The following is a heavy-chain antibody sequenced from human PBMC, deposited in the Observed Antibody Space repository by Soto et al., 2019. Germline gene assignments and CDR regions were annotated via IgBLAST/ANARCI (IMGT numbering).Heavy chain of an antibody. Sequence: QVQLVQSGAEVKKPGSSVKVSCKASGGTLGSYTFSWVRQAPGQGLEWMGRFIPMIGLTNYAQNFQGRVTFSADKSTSTAYMELSGLRSEDTAVYYCAGVRRDYFDSWGQGTLVTVS. D-gene: IGHD3-10*01. V-gene: IGHV1-69*02. CDR1: GGTLGSYT. CDR3: AGVRRDYFDS. J-gene: IGHJ4*02. CDR2: FIPMIGLT.